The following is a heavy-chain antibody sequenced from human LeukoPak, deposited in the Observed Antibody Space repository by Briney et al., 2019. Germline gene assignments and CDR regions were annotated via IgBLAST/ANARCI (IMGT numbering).Heavy chain of an antibody. V-gene: IGHV4-30-4*08. CDR3: ARVGVAYYDFWSGYYPNWFDP. Sequence: TTSETLSLTCTVSGGSISSGDYYWSWIRQPPGKGLEWIGYIYYSGSTYYNPSLKSRVTISVDTSKNQFSLKLSSVTAADTAVYYCARVGVAYYDFWSGYYPNWFDPWGQGTLVTVSS. J-gene: IGHJ5*02. D-gene: IGHD3-3*01. CDR2: IYYSGST. CDR1: GGSISSGDYY.